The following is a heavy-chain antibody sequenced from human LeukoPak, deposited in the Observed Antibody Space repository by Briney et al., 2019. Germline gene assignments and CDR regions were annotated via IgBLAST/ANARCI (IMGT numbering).Heavy chain of an antibody. J-gene: IGHJ4*02. CDR2: MKQDGSEE. Sequence: GGSLRLSCAASGSTFRNYWMSWVRQAPGKGPEWVANMKQDGSEESYVDSVKGRFTISRDNAENSLYLQMNSLRVEDTAVYYCARDPRGTGSAWSFDYWGQGTLVTVSS. D-gene: IGHD6-19*01. CDR1: GSTFRNYW. V-gene: IGHV3-7*01. CDR3: ARDPRGTGSAWSFDY.